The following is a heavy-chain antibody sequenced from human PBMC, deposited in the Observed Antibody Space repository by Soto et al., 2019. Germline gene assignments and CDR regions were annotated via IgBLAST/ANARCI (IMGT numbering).Heavy chain of an antibody. Sequence: GGSLRLSCAASGFTFSSYGMHWVRQAPGKGLEWVAVISYDGSNKYYADSVKGRFTISRDNSKNTLYLQMNSLRAEDTAVYYCAKDRRGYSGYDPVFDYWGQGTLVTVSS. CDR1: GFTFSSYG. J-gene: IGHJ4*02. CDR3: AKDRRGYSGYDPVFDY. V-gene: IGHV3-30*18. CDR2: ISYDGSNK. D-gene: IGHD5-12*01.